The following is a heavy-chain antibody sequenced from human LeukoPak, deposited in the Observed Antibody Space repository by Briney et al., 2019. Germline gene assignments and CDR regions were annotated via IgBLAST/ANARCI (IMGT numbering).Heavy chain of an antibody. CDR2: MNPNSGDT. V-gene: IGHV1-8*01. D-gene: IGHD6-6*01. J-gene: IGHJ5*02. CDR3: AREAYSSSSGPRGNWFDP. CDR1: GYTFTNYD. Sequence: ASVTVSCKASGYTFTNYDINWVRQATGQGLEWMGWMNPNSGDTGYAQRFQGRVTLTRNTSINTAYMELSSLRSEDTAVYYCAREAYSSSSGPRGNWFDPWGQGTLVTVSS.